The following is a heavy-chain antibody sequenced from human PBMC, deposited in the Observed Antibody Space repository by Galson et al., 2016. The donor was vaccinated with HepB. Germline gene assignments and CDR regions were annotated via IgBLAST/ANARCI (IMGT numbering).Heavy chain of an antibody. CDR3: WSGEGRVDY. CDR1: GYTFSNYG. Sequence: SVKVSCKASGYTFSNYGLDWVRQAPGQGLEWMGLINVNTGNARYAQDFTGRVVFSSDTSASTAYLHISSLKAEDTAVYYCWSGEGRVDYWGQGTLVTVSS. J-gene: IGHJ4*02. V-gene: IGHV7-4-1*02. CDR2: INVNTGNA.